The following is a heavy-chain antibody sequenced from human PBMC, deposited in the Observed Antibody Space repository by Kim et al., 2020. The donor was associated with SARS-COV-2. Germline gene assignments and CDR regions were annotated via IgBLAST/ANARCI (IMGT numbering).Heavy chain of an antibody. CDR1: GFTFSNYA. Sequence: GGSLRLSCAASGFTFSNYAMSWVRQAPGKGLEWVSSLSVSGGDTYYADSVKGRFTISRDNSKSTLSLQMNSLRAEDTAKYYCVKGNAGDWFDPWGQGILVTVSS. D-gene: IGHD2-8*01. J-gene: IGHJ5*02. CDR2: LSVSGGDT. CDR3: VKGNAGDWFDP. V-gene: IGHV3-23*01.